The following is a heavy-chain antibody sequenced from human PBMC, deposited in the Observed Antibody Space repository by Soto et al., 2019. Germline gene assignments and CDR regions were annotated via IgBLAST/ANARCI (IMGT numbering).Heavy chain of an antibody. J-gene: IGHJ4*02. V-gene: IGHV4-30-4*01. Sequence: PSKTPSIASTVPGDSGSRVGIHWAWLRRPPGKGLEWIGYIYNGGSTYYRPSLESRMHMSLDATRNHYSMRLTSVTAADTAVYFCARVPGGLDQIGYFDYWGQGKFVTVSA. CDR2: IYNGGST. CDR3: ARVPGGLDQIGYFDY. D-gene: IGHD1-26*01. CDR1: GDSGSRVGIH.